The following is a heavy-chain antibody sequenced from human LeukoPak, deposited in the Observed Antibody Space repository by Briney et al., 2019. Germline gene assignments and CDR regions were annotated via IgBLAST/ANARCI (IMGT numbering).Heavy chain of an antibody. Sequence: ASVKVSCKASGYTFTGYYMHWVRQAPGQGLEWMGWINPNSGGTNYAQKFQGRVTMTRDSSISTAYMELSGLRSDDTAVYYCARDSIRGVRLLDYWGQGTLVTVSS. D-gene: IGHD3-3*01. J-gene: IGHJ4*02. V-gene: IGHV1-2*02. CDR2: INPNSGGT. CDR1: GYTFTGYY. CDR3: ARDSIRGVRLLDY.